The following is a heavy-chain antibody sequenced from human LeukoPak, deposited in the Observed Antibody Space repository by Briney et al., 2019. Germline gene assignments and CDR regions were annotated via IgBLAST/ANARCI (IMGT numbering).Heavy chain of an antibody. CDR3: ARRDLFDY. CDR1: GFTFSAYH. J-gene: IGHJ4*02. V-gene: IGHV3-48*02. Sequence: PGGSLRLSCASSGFTFSAYHMNWVRQAPGKGLEWISFISSDSGTLYYADSVKGRFTISRDNAANSLYLQMNNLRDEDTAVYYCARRDLFDYWGQGTMVTVSS. CDR2: ISSDSGTL.